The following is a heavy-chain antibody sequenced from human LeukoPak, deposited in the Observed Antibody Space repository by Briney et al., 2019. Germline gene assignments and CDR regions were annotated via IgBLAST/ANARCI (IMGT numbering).Heavy chain of an antibody. J-gene: IGHJ4*02. D-gene: IGHD4-17*01. CDR2: IYYSGST. V-gene: IGHV4-31*03. CDR1: GGTISSGGYY. CDR3: ARGIRSGEDFDY. Sequence: ASQTLSLTCTVYGGTISSGGYYWIWIRQDPGKGLEWIGYIYYSGSTYYNPSLKSRVTVSVDTSKNQFSLKLSSVTAADTAVYYCARGIRSGEDFDYWGQGTLVTVSS.